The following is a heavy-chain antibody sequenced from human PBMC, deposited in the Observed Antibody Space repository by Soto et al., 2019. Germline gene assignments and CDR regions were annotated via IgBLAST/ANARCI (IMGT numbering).Heavy chain of an antibody. CDR2: ISSSSGNI. V-gene: IGHV3-21*01. Sequence: GGSLRLSCAASGFTFSSYAMSWVRQAPGKGLEWVSAISSSSGNIYYADSVKGRFTISRDNAKNSLYLQMNSLRAEDTAVYYCARDSFTMVRGVLDYFDYWGQGTLVTVSS. D-gene: IGHD3-10*01. CDR3: ARDSFTMVRGVLDYFDY. J-gene: IGHJ4*02. CDR1: GFTFSSYA.